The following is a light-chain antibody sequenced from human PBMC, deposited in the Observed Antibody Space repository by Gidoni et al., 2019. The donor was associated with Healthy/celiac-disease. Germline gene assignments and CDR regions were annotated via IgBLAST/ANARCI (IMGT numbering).Light chain of an antibody. V-gene: IGKV2-28*01. CDR3: MQALQTPPYT. Sequence: DIVPIHSSFSLPVTPGEPAPISCRSSQSLLHSNGYNYLEWYQQKPGQSPQLLLYLGSNRASGVPDRFSGSGSGTDFTLKISRVEAEDVGVYYCMQALQTPPYTFGQGTKLEIK. CDR1: QSLLHSNGYNY. CDR2: LGS. J-gene: IGKJ2*01.